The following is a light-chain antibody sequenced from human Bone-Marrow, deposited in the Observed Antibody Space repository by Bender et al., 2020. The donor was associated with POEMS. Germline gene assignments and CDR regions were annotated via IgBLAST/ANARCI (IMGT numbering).Light chain of an antibody. CDR3: CSYAGSRTLI. V-gene: IGLV2-23*02. CDR2: DVS. CDR1: SSDIGYSDH. J-gene: IGLJ2*01. Sequence: QSALTQPRSVSGSPGQSVTISCTGASSDIGYSDHVSWYQQRPTKAPELIIYDVSLRPSGVSNHFSGSMSGDTASLTISGLQAEDEADYYCCSYAGSRTLIFGGGTKLTVL.